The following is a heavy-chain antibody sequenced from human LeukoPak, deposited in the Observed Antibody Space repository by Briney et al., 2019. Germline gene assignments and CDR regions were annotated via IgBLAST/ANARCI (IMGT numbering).Heavy chain of an antibody. Sequence: PGGSLRLSCAGSGFSVSTNYMTWVRQAPGKGLEWVSAMYTLGDRYYADSVKGRFTISRDNSKNTLYLQMNSLRAEDTAVYYCAGYGGRYPYYMDVWGKGTTVTISS. V-gene: IGHV3-66*01. CDR1: GFSVSTNY. J-gene: IGHJ6*03. CDR3: AGYGGRYPYYMDV. D-gene: IGHD1-26*01. CDR2: MYTLGDR.